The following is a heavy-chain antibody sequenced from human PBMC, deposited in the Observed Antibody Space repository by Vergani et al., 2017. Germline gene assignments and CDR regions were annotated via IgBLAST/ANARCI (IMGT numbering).Heavy chain of an antibody. CDR1: GFTFNSYG. V-gene: IGHV3-30*02. CDR3: AKEGGGYCSGGTCYPEY. J-gene: IGHJ4*03. CDR2: IRSDESRR. D-gene: IGHD2-15*01. Sequence: QVQLVESGGGVVQPGGSLRLSCVASGFTFNSYGMHWVRQALGKGLEWVASIRSDESRRYYGDSMEGPLTISRDNSKNTLYLQMKSLRPEDTAVYYCAKEGGGYCSGGTCYPEYWGQGTLGIGSS.